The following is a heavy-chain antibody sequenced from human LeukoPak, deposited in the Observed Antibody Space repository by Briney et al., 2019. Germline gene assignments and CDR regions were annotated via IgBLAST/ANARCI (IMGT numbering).Heavy chain of an antibody. CDR3: ARGLKGGSYYSSYYYYGMDV. Sequence: GASVKVSCKASGYTFTSYAMNWVRQAPGQGLEWMGWISTNTGNPAYAQGFTGRFVFSLDTSVSTAYLQISSLKAEDTAVYYCARGLKGGSYYSSYYYYGMDVWGQGTTVTVSS. J-gene: IGHJ6*02. CDR1: GYTFTSYA. V-gene: IGHV7-4-1*02. D-gene: IGHD1-26*01. CDR2: ISTNTGNP.